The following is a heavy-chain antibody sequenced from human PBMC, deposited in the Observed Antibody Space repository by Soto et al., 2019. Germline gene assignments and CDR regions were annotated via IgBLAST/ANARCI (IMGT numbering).Heavy chain of an antibody. CDR2: ISGSGGST. CDR1: GFTFSSYA. Sequence: PGGSLRLSCAASGFTFSSYAMTWVRQAPGKGLGCVSVISGSGGSTYYADSVKGRFTISRDNSKNTLYLQMSSLRADDTAVYYCAKEGCSSPSCYIDYWGQGTLVTVSS. V-gene: IGHV3-23*01. D-gene: IGHD2-2*02. CDR3: AKEGCSSPSCYIDY. J-gene: IGHJ4*02.